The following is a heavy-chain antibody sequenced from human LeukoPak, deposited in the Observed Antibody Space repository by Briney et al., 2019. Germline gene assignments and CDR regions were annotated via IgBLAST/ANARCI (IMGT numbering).Heavy chain of an antibody. CDR1: GGSISSYY. CDR2: IYYSGST. J-gene: IGHJ3*02. CDR3: ARLGQQERDDAFDI. V-gene: IGHV4-59*08. D-gene: IGHD1-1*01. Sequence: RSSETLSLTCTVSGGSISSYYWSWIRQPPGKGLKGIGYIYYSGSTNYNPSLKSRVTISVDTSKNQFSLKLSSVTAADTAVYYCARLGQQERDDAFDIWGQGTMVTVSS.